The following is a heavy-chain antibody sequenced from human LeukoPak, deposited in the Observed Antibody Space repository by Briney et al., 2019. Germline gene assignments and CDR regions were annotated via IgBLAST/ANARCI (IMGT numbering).Heavy chain of an antibody. CDR3: ARARYSSSWACDY. CDR1: GGSISSGDYY. V-gene: IGHV4-30-4*01. J-gene: IGHJ4*02. Sequence: SKTLSLTCTVSGGSISSGDYYCSWIRQPPGKGLEWIGYIFYTGSTYSNPSLKSRLTISVDTSKNQSSLKLSSVTAADTAVYYCARARYSSSWACDYWGQGTLVAVSS. CDR2: IFYTGST. D-gene: IGHD6-13*01.